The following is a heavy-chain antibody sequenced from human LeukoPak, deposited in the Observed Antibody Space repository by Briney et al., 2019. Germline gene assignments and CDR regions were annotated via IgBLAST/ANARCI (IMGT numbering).Heavy chain of an antibody. CDR1: GFTFDDYA. CDR2: ISWNSGSI. J-gene: IGHJ4*02. Sequence: GGSLRLSCAASGFTFDDYAMHWVRQAPGKGLEWVSGISWNSGSIGYADSVRGRFTISRDNAKNSLYLQMNSLRAEDTAVYYCARYGTHPHVDYWGQGTLVTVSS. CDR3: ARYGTHPHVDY. D-gene: IGHD1-14*01. V-gene: IGHV3-9*01.